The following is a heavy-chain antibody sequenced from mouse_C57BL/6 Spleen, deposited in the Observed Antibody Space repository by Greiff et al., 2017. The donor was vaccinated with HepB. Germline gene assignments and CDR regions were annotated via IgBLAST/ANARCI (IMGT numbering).Heavy chain of an antibody. J-gene: IGHJ4*01. V-gene: IGHV1-80*01. CDR3: ARQGYVYAMDY. CDR1: GYAFSSYW. D-gene: IGHD2-14*01. Sequence: VQVVESGAELVKPGASVKISCKASGYAFSSYWMNWVKQRPGKGLEWIGQIYPGDGDTNYNGKFKGKATLTADKSSSTAYMQLSSLTSEDSAVYFCARQGYVYAMDYWGQGTSVTVSS. CDR2: IYPGDGDT.